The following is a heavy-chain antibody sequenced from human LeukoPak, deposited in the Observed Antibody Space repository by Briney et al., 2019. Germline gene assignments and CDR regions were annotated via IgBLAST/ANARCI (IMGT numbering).Heavy chain of an antibody. J-gene: IGHJ4*02. CDR2: ISGSGGST. CDR1: GFTFSSYG. V-gene: IGHV3-23*01. Sequence: PGGSLRLSCAASGFTFSSYGMSWARQAPGKGLEWVSAISGSGGSTYYADSVKGRFTISRDNSTNTLYLQMNSLRAADTAVYYCAKFSYGYDPLDYWGQGTLVTVSS. CDR3: AKFSYGYDPLDY. D-gene: IGHD5-18*01.